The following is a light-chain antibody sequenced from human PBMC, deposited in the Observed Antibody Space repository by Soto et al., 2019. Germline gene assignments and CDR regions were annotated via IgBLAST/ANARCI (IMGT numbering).Light chain of an antibody. CDR2: GAS. CDR1: QSVSSN. V-gene: IGKV3-15*01. Sequence: EIVMTQSPATLSVSPGERATLSCRASQSVSSNLAWYQQKPGQAPRLLIYGASTRATGIPARFSGSGSGTDFTLTINRVEPEDFAVYYCQQYHISPLTFGGGTKVEI. J-gene: IGKJ4*01. CDR3: QQYHISPLT.